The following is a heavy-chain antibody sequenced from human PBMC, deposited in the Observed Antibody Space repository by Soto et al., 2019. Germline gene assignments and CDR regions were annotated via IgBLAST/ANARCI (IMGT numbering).Heavy chain of an antibody. J-gene: IGHJ4*02. CDR3: ARDPDIYLNRFDY. V-gene: IGHV3-11*01. D-gene: IGHD2-2*02. CDR2: ISSSGSTI. CDR1: GFTFSDYY. Sequence: GGSLRLSCAASGFTFSDYYMSWIRQAPGKGLEWVSYISSSGSTIYYADSVKGRFTISRDNAKTSLFLQMNSLRAEDTAVYYCARDPDIYLNRFDYWGQGTLVTVSS.